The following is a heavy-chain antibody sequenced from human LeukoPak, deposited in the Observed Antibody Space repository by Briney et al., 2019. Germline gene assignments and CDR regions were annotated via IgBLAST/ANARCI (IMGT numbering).Heavy chain of an antibody. D-gene: IGHD3-22*01. CDR3: AKASYSYDINGWVPFDY. CDR2: IYTSGST. Sequence: SETLSLTCTVSGNSISSGDNYWSWIRQPAGKGLEWIGRIYTSGSTNYNPSLKSQVTISGDTSKNQFSLRLSSVTAADTAVYYCAKASYSYDINGWVPFDYWGQGTLVTVSS. CDR1: GNSISSGDNY. J-gene: IGHJ4*02. V-gene: IGHV4-61*02.